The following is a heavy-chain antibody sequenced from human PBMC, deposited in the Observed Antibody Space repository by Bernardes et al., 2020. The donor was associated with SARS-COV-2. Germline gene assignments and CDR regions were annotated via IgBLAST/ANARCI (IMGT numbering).Heavy chain of an antibody. J-gene: IGHJ6*02. CDR2: ISAYNGNT. D-gene: IGHD5-18*01. V-gene: IGHV1-18*04. CDR1: GYTFTSYG. Sequence: ASVKVSCKASGYTFTSYGISWVRQAPGQGLEWMGWISAYNGNTNYAQKLQGRVTMTTDTSTSTAYMELRSLRSDDTAVYYCARERGGYSYGSPHYYYGMDVWGQGTTVTVSS. CDR3: ARERGGYSYGSPHYYYGMDV.